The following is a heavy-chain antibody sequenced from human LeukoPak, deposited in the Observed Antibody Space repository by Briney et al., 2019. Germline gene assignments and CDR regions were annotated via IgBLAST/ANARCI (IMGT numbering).Heavy chain of an antibody. CDR1: GGTFSSYA. D-gene: IGHD1-26*01. J-gene: IGHJ4*02. Sequence: SVKVSCKASGGTFSSYAISWVRQAPGQGLEWMGGIIPIFGTANYAQKFQGRITITTDESTGTAYMELSSLRSEDTAVYYCARGEGATTFDYWGQGTLVTVSS. CDR3: ARGEGATTFDY. CDR2: IIPIFGTA. V-gene: IGHV1-69*05.